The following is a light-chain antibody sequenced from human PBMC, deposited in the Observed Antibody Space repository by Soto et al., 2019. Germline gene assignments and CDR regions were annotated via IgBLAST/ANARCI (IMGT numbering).Light chain of an antibody. CDR2: GAS. V-gene: IGKV3-15*01. CDR1: QSVSSTY. J-gene: IGKJ5*01. CDR3: QQYNNWPIT. Sequence: EILLTQSPGTLSISPGEIASLCFSPSQSVSSTYLAWYQQKPGQAPRLLIYGASTRATGIPARFSGSGSGTEFTLTISSLQSEDFAVYYCQQYNNWPITFGQGTRLEIK.